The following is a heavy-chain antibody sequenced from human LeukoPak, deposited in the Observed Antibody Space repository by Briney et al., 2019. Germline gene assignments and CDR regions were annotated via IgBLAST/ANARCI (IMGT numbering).Heavy chain of an antibody. CDR2: ISSSSNYI. CDR3: ARDRTGRGTYYFAY. V-gene: IGHV3-21*01. D-gene: IGHD3-16*01. Sequence: GGSLRLSCAASGFTFSTYTMNWFRQAPGQGLDWVSPISSSSNYIYYADSVRGRFTISRDDAKNSLNLQMSSLRAEDTAVYYCARDRTGRGTYYFAYWGERGIVSVSS. CDR1: GFTFSTYT. J-gene: IGHJ4*02.